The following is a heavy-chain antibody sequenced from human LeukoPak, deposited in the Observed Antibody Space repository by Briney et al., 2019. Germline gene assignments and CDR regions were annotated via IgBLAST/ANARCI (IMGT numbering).Heavy chain of an antibody. D-gene: IGHD2-15*01. J-gene: IGHJ4*02. Sequence: PGGSLRLSCAASGFTFDDYAMHWVRQAPGKGLEWVSGISWNSGSIGYADSVKGRFTISRDNAKNSLYLQMNSLRAEDMALYYCAKDIGRYCSGGSCYDYWSQGTLVTVSS. CDR3: AKDIGRYCSGGSCYDY. V-gene: IGHV3-9*03. CDR1: GFTFDDYA. CDR2: ISWNSGSI.